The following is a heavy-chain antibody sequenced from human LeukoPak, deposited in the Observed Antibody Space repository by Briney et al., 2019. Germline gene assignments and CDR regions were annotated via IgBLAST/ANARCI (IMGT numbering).Heavy chain of an antibody. J-gene: IGHJ6*02. D-gene: IGHD2-15*01. CDR2: ISSSSSYI. V-gene: IGHV3-21*01. CDR1: GFTFSSYS. Sequence: PGGSLRLSCAASGFTFSSYSMNWVRQAPGKGLEWVSSISSSSSYIYYADSVKGRFTISRDNAKNSLYLQMNSLRAEDTAVYYCARDRRIVVVVAAEYYSYGMDVLGQGTTVTVSS. CDR3: ARDRRIVVVVAAEYYSYGMDV.